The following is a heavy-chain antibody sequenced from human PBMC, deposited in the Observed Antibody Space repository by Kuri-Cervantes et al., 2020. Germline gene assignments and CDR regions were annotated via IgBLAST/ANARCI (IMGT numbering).Heavy chain of an antibody. J-gene: IGHJ6*02. V-gene: IGHV1-2*04. CDR3: ASSPVYYYGMDV. CDR1: GYTFTGYY. CDR2: INPNSGGT. Sequence: ASVKVSCKASGYTFTGYYIHWVRQAPGQGLEWMGWINPNSGGTNYAQKFQGWVTMTRDTSISTAYMELSSLRSEDTAVYYCASSPVYYYGMDVWGQGTTVTVSS.